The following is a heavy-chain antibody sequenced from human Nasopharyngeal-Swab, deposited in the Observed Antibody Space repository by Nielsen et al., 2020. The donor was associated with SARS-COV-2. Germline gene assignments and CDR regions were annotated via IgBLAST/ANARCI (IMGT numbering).Heavy chain of an antibody. CDR2: ISGSGGST. D-gene: IGHD6-19*01. CDR3: AKSLRAVAGRDAFDI. Sequence: GESLKISCAASGFTFSSYAMSWVRQAPGKGLEWVSAISGSGGSTYYADSVKGRFTISRDNSKNTLYLQMNRLRAEDTAVYYCAKSLRAVAGRDAFDIWGQGTMVTVSS. V-gene: IGHV3-23*01. CDR1: GFTFSSYA. J-gene: IGHJ3*02.